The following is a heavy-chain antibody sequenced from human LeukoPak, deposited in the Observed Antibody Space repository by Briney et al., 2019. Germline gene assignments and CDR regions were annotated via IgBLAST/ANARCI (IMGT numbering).Heavy chain of an antibody. CDR1: GFTFST. D-gene: IGHD5-12*01. V-gene: IGHV3-23*01. CDR2: ISGSGDST. J-gene: IGHJ4*02. CDR3: ANLYSGYGPIFDY. Sequence: GGTLRLSCVVSGFTFSTSWVRQAPGKGLEWVSAISGSGDSTYYADSVKGRFTISRDNSKNTLYLQMNSLRAEDTAVYYCANLYSGYGPIFDYWGQGTLVTVSS.